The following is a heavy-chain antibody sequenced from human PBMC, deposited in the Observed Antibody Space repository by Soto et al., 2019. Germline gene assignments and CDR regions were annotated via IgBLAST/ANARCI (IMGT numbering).Heavy chain of an antibody. CDR2: IYDSGST. CDR1: GGSISSSY. J-gene: IGHJ5*02. V-gene: IGHV4-59*12. Sequence: SETLSLTCTVSGGSISSSYWSWIRQPPGKGLEWIGYIYDSGSTYYNSSLKSRVTMSVDTSKNQFSLNLSSVTAADTAVYYCARDSSSGSYYNWFDPWGQGTLVTVSS. D-gene: IGHD1-26*01. CDR3: ARDSSSGSYYNWFDP.